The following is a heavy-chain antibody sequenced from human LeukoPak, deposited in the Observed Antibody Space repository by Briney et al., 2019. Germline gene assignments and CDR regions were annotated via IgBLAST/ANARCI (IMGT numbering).Heavy chain of an antibody. CDR1: GGSISSYY. Sequence: SETLSLTCTVSGGSISSYYWSWIRQPPGKGLEWIGYIYYSGSTNYNPSLKSRVTISIDTSKNQFSLKLSSVTAADTAVYYCARTTEGGYTYNYFYYYYMDVWGKGTTVTISS. J-gene: IGHJ6*03. CDR3: ARTTEGGYTYNYFYYYYMDV. CDR2: IYYSGST. D-gene: IGHD5-18*01. V-gene: IGHV4-59*01.